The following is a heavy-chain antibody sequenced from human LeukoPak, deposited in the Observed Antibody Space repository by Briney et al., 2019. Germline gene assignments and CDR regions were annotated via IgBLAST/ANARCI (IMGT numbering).Heavy chain of an antibody. CDR3: ARHYDFWSGYSNWFDP. J-gene: IGHJ5*02. D-gene: IGHD3-3*01. CDR1: GGSISSYY. CDR2: IYTSGST. V-gene: IGHV4-4*07. Sequence: KPSETLSLTCTVSGGSISSYYWSWIRQPAGKGLEWIGRIYTSGSTNYNPSLKSRVTMSVDTSKNQFSLKPSSVTAADTAVYYCARHYDFWSGYSNWFDPWGQGTLVTVSS.